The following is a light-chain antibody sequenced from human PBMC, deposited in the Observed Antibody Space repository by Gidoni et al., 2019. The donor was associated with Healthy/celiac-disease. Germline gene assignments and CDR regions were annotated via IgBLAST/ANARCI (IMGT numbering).Light chain of an antibody. J-gene: IGKJ1*01. CDR1: QSVSSY. V-gene: IGKV3-11*01. Sequence: EIVLTQSQATLSLSPGERATLSCRASQSVSSYLAWYQQKPGQAPRLLIYDASNRATGIPARFSGSGSGTDFPLTISILEPEDFAVYYCQQRSNWPSWTFGQGTKVEIK. CDR3: QQRSNWPSWT. CDR2: DAS.